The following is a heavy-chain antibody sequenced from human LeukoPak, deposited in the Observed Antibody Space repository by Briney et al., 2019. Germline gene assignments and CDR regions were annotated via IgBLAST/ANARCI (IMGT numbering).Heavy chain of an antibody. CDR1: GYPFTSYG. CDR3: AIQPWGSGNNWYFDL. V-gene: IGHV1-18*01. Sequence: ASVKVSCKASGYPFTSYGISWVRQAPGRGLEWMGWISAYNGDTNYAQRLQGRVTMTRDTSISTAYMELSSLRSDDTAVYYCAIQPWGSGNNWYFDLWGRGTLVTVSS. CDR2: ISAYNGDT. J-gene: IGHJ2*01. D-gene: IGHD7-27*01.